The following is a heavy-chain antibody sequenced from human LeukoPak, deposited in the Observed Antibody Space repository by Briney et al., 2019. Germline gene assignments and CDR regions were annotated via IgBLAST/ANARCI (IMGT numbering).Heavy chain of an antibody. CDR2: VSDGARNT. CDR3: AKDRGDYYDSSGYYSGGFDI. J-gene: IGHJ3*02. Sequence: GGSLRLSCATSGFTFSSYTMNWVRQIPGKGLEWVSTVSDGARNTHYADSVKGRFTISRDDSLNRLYLQMNSLRAEDTAVYYCAKDRGDYYDSSGYYSGGFDIWGQGTMVTVSS. CDR1: GFTFSSYT. V-gene: IGHV3-23*01. D-gene: IGHD3-22*01.